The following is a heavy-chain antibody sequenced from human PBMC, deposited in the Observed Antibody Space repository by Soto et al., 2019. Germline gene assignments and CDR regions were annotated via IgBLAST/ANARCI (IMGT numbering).Heavy chain of an antibody. Sequence: GGGPRLQGATPGVTFSRYGMHWVRQAQGKGLEWVAVISYDGSNKYYADSVKGRFTTSRDNSKNTLYLQMNSLGAEDTAVYYCAKDYFQSSGYSSFDYWGQGTM. CDR1: GVTFSRYG. CDR3: AKDYFQSSGYSSFDY. V-gene: IGHV3-30*18. CDR2: ISYDGSNK. D-gene: IGHD3-22*01. J-gene: IGHJ4*02.